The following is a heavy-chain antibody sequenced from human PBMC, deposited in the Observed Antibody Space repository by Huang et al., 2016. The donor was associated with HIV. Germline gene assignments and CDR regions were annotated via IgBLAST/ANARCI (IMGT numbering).Heavy chain of an antibody. CDR2: MNPKGGNT. J-gene: IGHJ4*02. CDR1: GFNFNNYD. CDR3: ARARGFLYDSTGYYSRYYFDS. V-gene: IGHV1-8*03. D-gene: IGHD3-22*01. Sequence: QVQLVQSGAEVKKPGASVKVSCKASGFNFNNYDFNWVRQASGQGLEWMGWMNPKGGNTGFAQKFQGRVTITRNTSITTAYRELRSLRSEDTAVYYCARARGFLYDSTGYYSRYYFDSWGQGTLVTISS.